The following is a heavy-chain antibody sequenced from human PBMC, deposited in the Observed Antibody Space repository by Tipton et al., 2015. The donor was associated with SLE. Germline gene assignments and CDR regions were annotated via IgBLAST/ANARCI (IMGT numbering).Heavy chain of an antibody. V-gene: IGHV3-23*01. D-gene: IGHD3-10*01. CDR1: GFTFSSYA. J-gene: IGHJ4*02. Sequence: SLRLSCAASGFTFSSYAMSWVRQAPGKGLEWVSAISGSGGSTYYADSVKGRFTISRANSKNTLYLQMNSLRAEDQAVYYCAKDLVLWFGETVACWGQGALVTVSA. CDR2: ISGSGGST. CDR3: AKDLVLWFGETVAC.